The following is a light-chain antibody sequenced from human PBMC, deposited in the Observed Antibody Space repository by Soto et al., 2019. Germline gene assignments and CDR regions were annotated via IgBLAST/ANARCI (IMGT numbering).Light chain of an antibody. Sequence: DIQMTQSPSTLSASVGDRVTITCRASQSIRSWLAWYQQKPGKAPKLLIYDASSLESGVPSRFSGSGSGTEFTLTISSLQPDDFATYYCQQYYSYSPYTFGQGTKLEIK. V-gene: IGKV1-5*01. CDR2: DAS. CDR1: QSIRSW. J-gene: IGKJ2*01. CDR3: QQYYSYSPYT.